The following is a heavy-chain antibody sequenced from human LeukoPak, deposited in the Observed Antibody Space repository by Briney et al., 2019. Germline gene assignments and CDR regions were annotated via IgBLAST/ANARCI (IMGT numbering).Heavy chain of an antibody. V-gene: IGHV4-34*01. Sequence: PSETLSLTCAVYGGSFSGYYWSWIRQPPGKGLEWIGEINHSGSTNYNPSLKSRVTISVDTSKNQFSLKLSSVTAADTAVYYCARGATMEPHCWGQGTLVTVSS. J-gene: IGHJ4*02. CDR3: ARGATMEPHC. D-gene: IGHD5-12*01. CDR1: GGSFSGYY. CDR2: INHSGST.